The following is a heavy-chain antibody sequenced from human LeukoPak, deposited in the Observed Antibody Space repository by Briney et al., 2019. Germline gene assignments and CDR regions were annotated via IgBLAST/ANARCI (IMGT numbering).Heavy chain of an antibody. J-gene: IGHJ4*02. CDR1: GFTFSDYY. CDR2: ISSSGSTI. CDR3: ARDAITMVRGVKY. V-gene: IGHV3-11*01. Sequence: PGGSLRLSCAASGFTFSDYYMSWIRQAPGKGLEWVSYISSSGSTIYYADSVKGRFTISRDNAKNSLYLQMNSLKAEDTAVYYCARDAITMVRGVKYWGQGTLVTVSS. D-gene: IGHD3-10*01.